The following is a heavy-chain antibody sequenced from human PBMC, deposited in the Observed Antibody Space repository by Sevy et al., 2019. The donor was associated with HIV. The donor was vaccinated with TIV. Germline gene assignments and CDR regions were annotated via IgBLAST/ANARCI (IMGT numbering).Heavy chain of an antibody. Sequence: GGSLRLSCAASGFTFSSYSMNWVRQAPGKGLEWVSSISSSGSTIYYADSVKGRFTISRDNAKNSLYLQMNSLRDEDTAVYYCARGYYYAFWYGRHFDYWGQGTLVTVSS. J-gene: IGHJ4*02. V-gene: IGHV3-48*02. CDR1: GFTFSSYS. CDR2: ISSSGSTI. D-gene: IGHD3-3*01. CDR3: ARGYYYAFWYGRHFDY.